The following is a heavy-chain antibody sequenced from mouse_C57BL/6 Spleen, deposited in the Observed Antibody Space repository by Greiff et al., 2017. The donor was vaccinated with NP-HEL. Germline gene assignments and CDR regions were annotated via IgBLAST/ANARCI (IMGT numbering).Heavy chain of an antibody. CDR3: ARRGSYDFYCYFDV. Sequence: VQLQQSGPELVKPGASVKIPCKASGYTFTDYNMDWVKQSHGKSLEWIGDINPNNGGTIYNQKFKGKATLTVDKSSSTAYMELRSLTSEDTAVYYSARRGSYDFYCYFDVWGTGTTVTVSS. J-gene: IGHJ1*03. CDR1: GYTFTDYN. D-gene: IGHD2-3*01. CDR2: INPNNGGT. V-gene: IGHV1-18*01.